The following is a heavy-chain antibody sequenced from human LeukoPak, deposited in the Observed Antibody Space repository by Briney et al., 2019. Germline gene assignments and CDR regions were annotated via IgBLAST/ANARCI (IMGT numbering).Heavy chain of an antibody. D-gene: IGHD3-22*01. CDR2: IYYSGST. J-gene: IGHJ4*02. CDR3: ARLGYDSSGGFDY. V-gene: IGHV4-59*08. CDR1: GGSISNYY. Sequence: PSETLSLTCTVSGGSISNYYWSWIRQPPGKGLEWIGYIYYSGSTNYNPSLKSRVIISVDTSKNQFSLKLSSVTAADTAVYYCARLGYDSSGGFDYWGQGTLVTISS.